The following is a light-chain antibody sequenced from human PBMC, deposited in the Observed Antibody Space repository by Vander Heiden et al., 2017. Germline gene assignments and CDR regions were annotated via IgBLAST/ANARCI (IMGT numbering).Light chain of an antibody. CDR2: DAT. J-gene: IGKJ4*01. V-gene: IGKV3-11*01. CDR1: PSVSSL. Sequence: ELVLTQSPATLSLSPGERAILSCRASPSVSSLLAWHQQKPGQAPRLLIYDATNRATGIPDRFSGSGSGTDFTLTISSLEPEDFAVYYCRQRSNWPPGTFGGGTKVEIK. CDR3: RQRSNWPPGT.